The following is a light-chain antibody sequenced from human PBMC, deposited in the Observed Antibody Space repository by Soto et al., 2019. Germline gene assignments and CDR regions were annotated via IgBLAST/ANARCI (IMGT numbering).Light chain of an antibody. CDR2: ADS. Sequence: SYELTQPPSVSVAPGQTAIVTCDGNNIGSNSVHWYQQKPGRAPVLVVYADSDRPSGVPERFSGSNSGNTATLTISRVEAGDEADYYCQVWDSSTDDLYVFGPWTKLTVL. CDR3: QVWDSSTDDLYV. CDR1: NIGSNS. J-gene: IGLJ1*01. V-gene: IGLV3-21*02.